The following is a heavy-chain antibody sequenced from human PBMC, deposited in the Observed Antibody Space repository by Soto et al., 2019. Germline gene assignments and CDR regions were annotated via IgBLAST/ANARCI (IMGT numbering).Heavy chain of an antibody. J-gene: IGHJ3*02. CDR3: TRDPPYVAIRKGAFDI. CDR2: IRSKAYGGTT. Sequence: GGSLRLSCTASGFTFGDYAMSWFRQAPGKGLEWVGFIRSKAYGGTTEYAASVKGRFTISRDDSKSIAYLQMNSLKTEDTAVYYCTRDPPYVAIRKGAFDIWGQGTMVTVSS. CDR1: GFTFGDYA. D-gene: IGHD3-16*01. V-gene: IGHV3-49*03.